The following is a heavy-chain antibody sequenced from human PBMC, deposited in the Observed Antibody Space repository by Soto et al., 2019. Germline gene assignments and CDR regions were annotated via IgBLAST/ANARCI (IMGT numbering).Heavy chain of an antibody. CDR1: GYTFTSYG. D-gene: IGHD3-10*01. V-gene: IGHV1-18*04. CDR2: ISAYNGNT. J-gene: IGHJ6*02. Sequence: QVQLVQSGAEVKKPGASVKVSCKASGYTFTSYGISWVRQAPGQGLEWMGWISAYNGNTNYAQKLQGRVTMTTDTSTSTAYMELRSRRSDDTSVYYCARDHRVDGTTGNLYYYYSMDVWGQGPTVTVSS. CDR3: ARDHRVDGTTGNLYYYYSMDV.